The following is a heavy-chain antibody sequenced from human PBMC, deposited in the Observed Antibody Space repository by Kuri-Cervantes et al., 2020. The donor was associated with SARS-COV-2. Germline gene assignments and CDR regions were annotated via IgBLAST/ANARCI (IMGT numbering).Heavy chain of an antibody. V-gene: IGHV1-8*01. CDR2: MNPNSGNT. D-gene: IGHD5-18*01. CDR1: AYTFTSYD. CDR3: ARVRIRGYSYGFDY. Sequence: ASVKVSCKASAYTFTSYDINWVRQATGQGLEWMGWMNPNSGNTGYAQKFQGRVTMTRNTSISTAYMELSRLRSDDTAVYYCARVRIRGYSYGFDYWGQGTLVTVSS. J-gene: IGHJ4*02.